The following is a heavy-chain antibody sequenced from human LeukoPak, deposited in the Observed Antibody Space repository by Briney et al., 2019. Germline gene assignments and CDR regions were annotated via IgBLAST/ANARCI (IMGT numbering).Heavy chain of an antibody. J-gene: IGHJ6*02. D-gene: IGHD3-22*01. V-gene: IGHV3-64*01. CDR2: ISSNGGST. Sequence: GGSLRPSCAASGFTFSSYAMHWVRQAPGKGLEYVSAISSNGGSTYYANSVKGRFTISRDNSKNTLYLQMGSLRAEDMAVYYCARLPYYYDSSGYLVPYGMDVWGQGTTVTVSS. CDR3: ARLPYYYDSSGYLVPYGMDV. CDR1: GFTFSSYA.